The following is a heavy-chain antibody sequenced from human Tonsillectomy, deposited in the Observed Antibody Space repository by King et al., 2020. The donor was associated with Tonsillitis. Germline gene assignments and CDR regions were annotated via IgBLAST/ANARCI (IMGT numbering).Heavy chain of an antibody. CDR2: LNPDSGDT. D-gene: IGHD4-23*01. CDR3: ATPNPRGYSHVGMDL. Sequence: VQLVESGAEVKKPGASVNVSCKASGFTFTGHFIHWVRQAPGQGLEWMGLLNPDSGDTNYAQIFQGRVTMTRDTSMSTAHMEVSRLRSDDTAVYYCATPNPRGYSHVGMDLWGQGTTVAVSS. CDR1: GFTFTGHF. J-gene: IGHJ6*02. V-gene: IGHV1-2*02.